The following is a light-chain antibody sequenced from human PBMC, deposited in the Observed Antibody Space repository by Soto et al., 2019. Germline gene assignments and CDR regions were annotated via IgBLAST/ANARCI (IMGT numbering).Light chain of an antibody. CDR3: CSYGGSFYV. CDR1: SSDVGGYNY. Sequence: QSVLTQPRSVSGSPGQSVTISCTGTSSDVGGYNYVSWYQQHPGKAPKLMIYDVSERPSGVPDRFSGSKSGNTASLTISGLQAEDEADYYCCSYGGSFYVFGTGTKGTVL. J-gene: IGLJ1*01. V-gene: IGLV2-11*01. CDR2: DVS.